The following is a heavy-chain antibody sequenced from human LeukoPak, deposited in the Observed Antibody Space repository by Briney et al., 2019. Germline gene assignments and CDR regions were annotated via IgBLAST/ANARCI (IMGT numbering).Heavy chain of an antibody. Sequence: PGGSLRLSCEASGFTFSSYWIHWVRQVPGKGLVWVARIKDGGTTTDYADSVKGRFTISRDDAKNTLYLQMNSLRAEDTAVYYCTTNRPGYWGQGTLVTVSP. CDR3: TTNRPGY. CDR2: IKDGGTTT. V-gene: IGHV3-74*01. J-gene: IGHJ4*02. CDR1: GFTFSSYW. D-gene: IGHD4-17*01.